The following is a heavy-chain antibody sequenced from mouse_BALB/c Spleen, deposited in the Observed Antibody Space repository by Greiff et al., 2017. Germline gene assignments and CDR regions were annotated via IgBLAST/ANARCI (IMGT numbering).Heavy chain of an antibody. Sequence: EVKLMESGGGLVQPGGSLKLSCAASGFTFSSYGMSWVRQTPDKRLELVATINSNGGSTYYPDSVKGRFTISRDNAKNTLYLQMSSLKSEDTAMYYGARQGGNYERAWFAYWGQGTLVTVSA. CDR3: ARQGGNYERAWFAY. CDR1: GFTFSSYG. V-gene: IGHV5-6-3*01. J-gene: IGHJ3*01. D-gene: IGHD2-1*01. CDR2: INSNGGST.